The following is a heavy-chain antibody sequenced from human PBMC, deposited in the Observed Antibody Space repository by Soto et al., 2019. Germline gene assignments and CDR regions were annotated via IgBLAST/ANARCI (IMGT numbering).Heavy chain of an antibody. CDR3: ARGKLEPYYYYYGMDA. Sequence: PGGSLRLSCAASGFTFSSYAMHWVRQAPGKGLEWVAVISYDGSNKYYADSVKGRFTVSRDNSKNTLYLQMNSLRAEDTAVYYCARGKLEPYYYYYGMDAWGQGTTVTVS. CDR1: GFTFSSYA. CDR2: ISYDGSNK. D-gene: IGHD1-1*01. J-gene: IGHJ6*02. V-gene: IGHV3-30-3*01.